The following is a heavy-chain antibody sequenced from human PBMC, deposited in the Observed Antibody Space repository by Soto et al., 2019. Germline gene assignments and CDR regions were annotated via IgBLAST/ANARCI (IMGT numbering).Heavy chain of an antibody. D-gene: IGHD2-21*01. CDR1: GFSFSISW. J-gene: IGHJ3*02. CDR3: ARDLENCGGECSSAFDI. Sequence: EAQLEESGGGLVQPGGSLRLSCAASGFSFSISWMHWVRQGPGNRPVWVSRINSDGSITTYADSVKGRFTISRDNAKKTLYLQMNRLTAADTAVYYCARDLENCGGECSSAFDIWGQGTMVTVSS. CDR2: INSDGSIT. V-gene: IGHV3-74*01.